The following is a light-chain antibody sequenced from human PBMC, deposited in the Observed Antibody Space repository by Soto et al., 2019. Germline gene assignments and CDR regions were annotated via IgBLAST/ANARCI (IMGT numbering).Light chain of an antibody. CDR2: SAS. Sequence: EIVLTQSPDTLCLSPGERATLSCRASESVTSSHIAWYQQKPGHAPRLLIYSASSRATGIPDRFSGSGSGTDFTLTISTLEPEDFAVYYCQYYGSTRNTFGQGTRLEIK. CDR1: ESVTSSH. CDR3: QYYGSTRNT. V-gene: IGKV3-20*01. J-gene: IGKJ5*01.